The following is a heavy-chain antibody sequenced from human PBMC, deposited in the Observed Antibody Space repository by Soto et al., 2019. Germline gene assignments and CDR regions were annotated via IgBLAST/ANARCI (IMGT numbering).Heavy chain of an antibody. CDR2: IYYSGST. J-gene: IGHJ3*02. V-gene: IGHV4-59*01. Sequence: QVQLQELGPGLVKPSETLSLTCTVSGGSISSYYWSWIRQPPGKGLEWIGYIYYSGSTNYNPSLKSRVTISVDTSKNQFSLKLSSVTAADTAVYYCARRVGLDAFDIWGQGTMVTVSS. D-gene: IGHD1-26*01. CDR3: ARRVGLDAFDI. CDR1: GGSISSYY.